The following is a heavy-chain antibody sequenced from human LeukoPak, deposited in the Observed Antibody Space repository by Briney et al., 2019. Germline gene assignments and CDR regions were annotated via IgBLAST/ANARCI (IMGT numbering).Heavy chain of an antibody. V-gene: IGHV1-69*05. CDR1: GGTFSSYA. J-gene: IGHJ3*02. CDR2: IIPIFGTA. D-gene: IGHD1/OR15-1a*01. CDR3: ATGPGYWNNDAFDI. Sequence: SVKVSCKASGGTFSSYAISLVRQAPGQGLEWMGRIIPIFGTANYAQKFQGRVTITTDESTSTAYMELSSLRSEETAVYYCATGPGYWNNDAFDIWGQGTMVTVSS.